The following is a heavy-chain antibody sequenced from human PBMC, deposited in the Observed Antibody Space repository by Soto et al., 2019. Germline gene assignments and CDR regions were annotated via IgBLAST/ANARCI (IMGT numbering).Heavy chain of an antibody. Sequence: GGSLRLSCAASGFTFSSYAMHWVRQAPGKGLEWVAVISYDGSDKYYGDSVKGRFTISRDNAKNSLYLQMNSLRAEDTAVYYCARPTYYYGSGSSEYYYYYGLDVWGQGTTVTVSS. J-gene: IGHJ6*02. CDR2: ISYDGSDK. D-gene: IGHD3-10*01. V-gene: IGHV3-30*04. CDR1: GFTFSSYA. CDR3: ARPTYYYGSGSSEYYYYYGLDV.